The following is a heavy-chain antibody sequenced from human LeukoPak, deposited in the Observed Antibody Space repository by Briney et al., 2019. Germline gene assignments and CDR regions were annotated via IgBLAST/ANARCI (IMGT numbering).Heavy chain of an antibody. J-gene: IGHJ3*02. CDR2: INPSSGGT. CDR1: GYTFTRHY. V-gene: IGHV1-46*01. Sequence: ASVKVSCKASGYTFTRHYMNWVRQAPGQGLEWMGKINPSSGGTGYAQKFQGRVTMTRDTSTSTVYMELTSLRSKDTAVYYCARDGLYCTNGVCSSDIWGQGTLVTVSS. CDR3: ARDGLYCTNGVCSSDI. D-gene: IGHD2-8*01.